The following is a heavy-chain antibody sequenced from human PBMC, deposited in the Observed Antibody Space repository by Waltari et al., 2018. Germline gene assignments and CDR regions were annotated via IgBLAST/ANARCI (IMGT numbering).Heavy chain of an antibody. Sequence: QVQLQESGPGLVKPSETLSLTCTVSGYSIRSGYYWGWIRQPPGKGLEWIGSIYHSGSTYYNPSLKSRVTISVDTSKNQFSLKLSSVTAADTAVYYCARVPGVGPPVYFDYWGQGTLVTVSS. V-gene: IGHV4-38-2*02. CDR3: ARVPGVGPPVYFDY. J-gene: IGHJ4*02. CDR1: GYSIRSGYY. D-gene: IGHD1-26*01. CDR2: IYHSGST.